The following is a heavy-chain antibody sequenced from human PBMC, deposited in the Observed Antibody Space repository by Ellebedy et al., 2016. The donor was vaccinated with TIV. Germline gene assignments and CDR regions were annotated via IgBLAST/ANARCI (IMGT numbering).Heavy chain of an antibody. J-gene: IGHJ4*02. V-gene: IGHV3-30*03. CDR1: GFTFSSYS. CDR3: ARTYYYDSSGYYLAY. CDR2: LSYDGNNE. Sequence: PGGSLRLSCVVSGFTFSSYSMFWVRQAPGKGLEWVAALSYDGNNEYYGDSVKGRFTISRDSSKNSLYLQMNSLRAEETAVYYCARTYYYDSSGYYLAYWGQGTLVTVSS. D-gene: IGHD3-22*01.